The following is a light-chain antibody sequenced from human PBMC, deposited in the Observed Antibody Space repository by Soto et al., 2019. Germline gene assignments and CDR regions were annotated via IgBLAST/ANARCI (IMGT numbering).Light chain of an antibody. CDR3: SSYAGSKTL. V-gene: IGLV2-8*01. CDR1: SSDVGNYNY. J-gene: IGLJ3*02. Sequence: QSALTQPPSASGSTGQSVTISCTGTSSDVGNYNYVSWYQQHPGKAPKLMIYEVTKRPSGVPDRFSGSKSGNTASLTVSGLQAEAEADYYCSSYAGSKTLFGGGTKLTVL. CDR2: EVT.